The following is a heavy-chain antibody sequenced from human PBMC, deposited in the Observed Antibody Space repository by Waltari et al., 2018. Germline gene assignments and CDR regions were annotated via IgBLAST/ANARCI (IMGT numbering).Heavy chain of an antibody. Sequence: HGPLVQFGAHVTNPRGPLRVSCKASGDPFTRSHIKWVRQATEQGLEWMGWMNPNSGNTGYAQKFQGRVTMTRNTSISTAYMELSSLRSEDTAVYYCARAAAALPFGYWGQGTLVTVSS. CDR2: MNPNSGNT. CDR1: GDPFTRSH. D-gene: IGHD6-13*01. CDR3: ARAAAALPFGY. V-gene: IGHV1-8*01. J-gene: IGHJ4*02.